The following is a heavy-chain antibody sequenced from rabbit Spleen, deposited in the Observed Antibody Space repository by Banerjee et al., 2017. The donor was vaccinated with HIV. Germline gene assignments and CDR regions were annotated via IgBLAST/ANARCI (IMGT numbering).Heavy chain of an antibody. CDR2: IYTGGSSST. V-gene: IGHV1S40*01. D-gene: IGHD7-1*01. CDR1: GFDFSRGYD. Sequence: QSLEESGGGLVQPEGSLTLTCKASGFDFSRGYDMCWVRQAPGKGLEWIGCIYTGGSSSTSYASWAKGRFTISRSSSTTVDLKVTSLTGADTATSFCTRGAWSTDCMNLWGPGTLVTVS. J-gene: IGHJ4*01. CDR3: TRGAWSTDCMNL.